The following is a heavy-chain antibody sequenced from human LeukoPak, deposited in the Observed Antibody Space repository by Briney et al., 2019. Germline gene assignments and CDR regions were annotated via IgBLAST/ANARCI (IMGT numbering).Heavy chain of an antibody. J-gene: IGHJ4*02. V-gene: IGHV5-51*01. CDR2: IYPGDYDT. CDR3: ARCIRDYGSGSYSYDY. Sequence: PGKSLKISFKGSGYSFTSYWLALVRPVPGKGLEVVVIIYPGDYDTRYSPSFKGQVTISADKSNSTAYLQWSGLKASDTAMFYCARCIRDYGSGSYSYDYWGQGTLVTVSS. CDR1: GYSFTSYW. D-gene: IGHD3-10*01.